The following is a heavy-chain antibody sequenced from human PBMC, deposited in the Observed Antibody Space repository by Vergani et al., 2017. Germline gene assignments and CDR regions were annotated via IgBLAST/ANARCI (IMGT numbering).Heavy chain of an antibody. V-gene: IGHV5-51*03. J-gene: IGHJ5*02. CDR3: AKTHDFSSLYSSYNWFDP. CDR2: IYAGDSDV. Sequence: EVQLAQSGAEVKKPGESLKISCQGSGYSITNYWIAWVRQRPGKGLEWMGIIYAGDSDVRYSPSFQGQVTMSVDKSLSTAYLQWSSLKASDTATYYCAKTHDFSSLYSSYNWFDPWGQGTQVTVSS. D-gene: IGHD3-3*01. CDR1: GYSITNYW.